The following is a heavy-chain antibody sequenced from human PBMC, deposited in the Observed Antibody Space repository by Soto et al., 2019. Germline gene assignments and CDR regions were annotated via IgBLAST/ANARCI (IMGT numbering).Heavy chain of an antibody. J-gene: IGHJ5*02. CDR3: AKDHLTGDRSGYYANWFDP. CDR2: ISYDGSNK. V-gene: IGHV3-30*18. D-gene: IGHD3-22*01. Sequence: PVGSLRLSCAASGFTFSSYGMHWVRQAPGKGLEWVAVISYDGSNKYYADSVKGRFTISRDNSKNTLYLQMKSLRAEDTAVYYCAKDHLTGDRSGYYANWFDPWGQGTLVTVSS. CDR1: GFTFSSYG.